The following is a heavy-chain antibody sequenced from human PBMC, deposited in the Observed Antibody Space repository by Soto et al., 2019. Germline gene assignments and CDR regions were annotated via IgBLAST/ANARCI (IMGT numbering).Heavy chain of an antibody. CDR1: GFTFSSYA. Sequence: LRLSCAASGFTFSSYAMSWVRQAPGKGLEWVSAISGSGGSTYYADSVKGRFTISRDNSKNTLYLQMNSLRAEDTAVYYCAKDAYYDFWSGYYSPTYGMDVWGQGTTVTVSS. CDR2: ISGSGGST. D-gene: IGHD3-3*01. CDR3: AKDAYYDFWSGYYSPTYGMDV. V-gene: IGHV3-23*01. J-gene: IGHJ6*02.